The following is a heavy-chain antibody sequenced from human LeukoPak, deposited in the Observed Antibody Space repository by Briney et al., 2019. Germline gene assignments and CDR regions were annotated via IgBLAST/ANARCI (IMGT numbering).Heavy chain of an antibody. CDR1: GFTFSSYG. J-gene: IGHJ6*02. CDR2: IRYDGSNK. Sequence: GGSLRLSCAASGFTFSSYGMHWVRQAPGKGLEWVAFIRYDGSNKYYADSVKGRFTISRDNSKNTLYLQMNSLRAEDTAVYYCARSCGGGSCHPSRGMDVWGQGTTVTVSS. CDR3: ARSCGGGSCHPSRGMDV. D-gene: IGHD2-15*01. V-gene: IGHV3-30*02.